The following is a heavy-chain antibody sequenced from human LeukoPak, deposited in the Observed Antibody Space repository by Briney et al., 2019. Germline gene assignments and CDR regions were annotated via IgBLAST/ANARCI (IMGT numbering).Heavy chain of an antibody. CDR2: IYYSGST. D-gene: IGHD4-17*01. Sequence: SETLSLTCTVSGGSISSYYWSWIRQPPGKGLEWIGYIYYSGSTNYNPSLKSRVTISVDTSKNQFSLKLSSVTAADTAVYYCARDSTAARIGQPNWCFDLWGRGTLVTVSS. J-gene: IGHJ2*01. V-gene: IGHV4-59*01. CDR3: ARDSTAARIGQPNWCFDL. CDR1: GGSISSYY.